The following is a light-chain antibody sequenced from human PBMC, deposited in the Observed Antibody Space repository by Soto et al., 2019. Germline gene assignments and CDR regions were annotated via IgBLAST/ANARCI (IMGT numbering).Light chain of an antibody. CDR2: AAS. V-gene: IGKV1-39*01. CDR3: QQTFCTPIT. J-gene: IGKJ5*01. Sequence: GDRVTITCRASQTVLTYLNWYQQKPGKAPTLLVYAASTLGSAVPPRFTGAGSETDFTLTISGLQPEDFATYYCQQTFCTPITFGQGTRLE. CDR1: QTVLTY.